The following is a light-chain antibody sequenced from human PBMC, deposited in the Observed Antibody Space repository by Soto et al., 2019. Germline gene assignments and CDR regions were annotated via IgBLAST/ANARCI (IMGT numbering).Light chain of an antibody. CDR3: QQYNSYPWT. V-gene: IGKV1-5*03. CDR1: QSISSW. CDR2: KAS. Sequence: DIQMTQSPSTLSASVGDRVTITCWASQSISSWLAWYQQKPGKAPKLLIYKASTLESGVPSNFSGSGSGTEFTLTISSLQPEDFATYYCQQYNSYPWTFGQGTKVDVK. J-gene: IGKJ1*01.